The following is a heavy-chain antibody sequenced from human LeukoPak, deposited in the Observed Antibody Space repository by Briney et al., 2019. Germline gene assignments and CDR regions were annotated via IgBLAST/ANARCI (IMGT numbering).Heavy chain of an antibody. V-gene: IGHV4-4*07. J-gene: IGHJ4*02. CDR1: GGSISSYY. D-gene: IGHD3-22*01. CDR3: ARDSYYYDSSGYYRFDY. Sequence: PPETLSLTCTVSGGSISSYYWSWIRQPAGKGLEWIGRIYTSGSTNYNPSLKSRVTMSVDTSKNQFSLKLSSVTAADTAVYYCARDSYYYDSSGYYRFDYWGQGTLVTVSS. CDR2: IYTSGST.